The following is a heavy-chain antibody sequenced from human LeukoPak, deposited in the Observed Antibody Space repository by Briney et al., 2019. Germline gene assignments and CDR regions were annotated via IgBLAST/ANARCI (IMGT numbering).Heavy chain of an antibody. J-gene: IGHJ6*04. D-gene: IGHD7-27*01. CDR2: IIPIFGTA. V-gene: IGHV1-69*06. CDR3: AIQAPHLGYYYCYGMDV. Sequence: SVKVSCKASGGTFSSYAISWVRQAPGQGLEWMGGIIPIFGTANYAQKFQGRVTITADKSTSTAYMELSSLRSEDTAVYYCAIQAPHLGYYYCYGMDVWGKGTTVTVSS. CDR1: GGTFSSYA.